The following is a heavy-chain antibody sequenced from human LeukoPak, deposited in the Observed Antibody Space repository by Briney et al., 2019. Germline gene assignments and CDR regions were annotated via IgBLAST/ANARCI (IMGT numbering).Heavy chain of an antibody. V-gene: IGHV3-30*04. CDR3: ARDIAVAGGFDY. J-gene: IGHJ4*02. CDR1: GFTFSSYA. Sequence: PGGSLRLSCAASGFTFSSYAMHWVRQAPGKGLEWVAVISYDGSNKYYADSVKGRFTISRDNSKNTLYLQMNSPRAEDTAVYYCARDIAVAGGFDYWGQGTLVTVSS. D-gene: IGHD6-19*01. CDR2: ISYDGSNK.